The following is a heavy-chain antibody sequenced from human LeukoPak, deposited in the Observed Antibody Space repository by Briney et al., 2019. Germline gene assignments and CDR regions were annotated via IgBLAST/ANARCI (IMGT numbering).Heavy chain of an antibody. CDR1: GYTFTSYY. CDR2: INPSGGST. D-gene: IGHD3-22*01. V-gene: IGHV1-46*01. CDR3: ARDFYDSSGYYPYYFDY. Sequence: ASVKVSCKASGYTFTSYYMHWVRQAPGQGLEWMGIINPSGGSTSYAQKFQGRVTITRDTSTSTVYMELSSLRSEDTAVYYCARDFYDSSGYYPYYFDYWGQGTLVTVSS. J-gene: IGHJ4*02.